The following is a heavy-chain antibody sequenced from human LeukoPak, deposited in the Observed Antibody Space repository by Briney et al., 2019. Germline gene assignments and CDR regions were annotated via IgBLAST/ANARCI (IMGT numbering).Heavy chain of an antibody. CDR2: FDPEDGET. CDR3: AKSADLLRFLEWLPEYYFDY. V-gene: IGHV1-24*01. Sequence: ASVKVSCKVSGYTLTELSMHWVRQAPGKGLEWMGGFDPEDGETIYAQKFQGRVTMTEDTSTDTAYMELSSLRSEDTAVYYCAKSADLLRFLEWLPEYYFDYWGQGTLVTVSS. CDR1: GYTLTELS. D-gene: IGHD3-3*01. J-gene: IGHJ4*02.